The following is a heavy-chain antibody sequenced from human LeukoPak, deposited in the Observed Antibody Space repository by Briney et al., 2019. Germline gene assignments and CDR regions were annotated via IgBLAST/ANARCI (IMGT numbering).Heavy chain of an antibody. D-gene: IGHD5-18*01. V-gene: IGHV4-34*01. Sequence: SETLSLTCAVYGGSFSGYYWSWIRQPPGKGLEWIGEINHSGSTNYNPSLKSRVTISVDTSKNQFSLKLSSVTAADTAVYYCARVGYSYGYRLFDYWGREPWSPSPQ. CDR2: INHSGST. J-gene: IGHJ4*02. CDR1: GGSFSGYY. CDR3: ARVGYSYGYRLFDY.